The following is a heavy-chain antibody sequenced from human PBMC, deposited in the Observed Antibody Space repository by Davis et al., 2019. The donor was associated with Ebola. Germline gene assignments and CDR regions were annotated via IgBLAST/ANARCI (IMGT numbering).Heavy chain of an antibody. Sequence: PSETLSLTCTVSGGSISSYYWSWIRQPPGKGLEWIGYIYYSGSTNYNPSLKSRVTISVDTSKNQFSLKLSSVTAADTAVYYCASMYYYDSSGYYYNWFDPWGQGTLVTVSS. V-gene: IGHV4-59*01. CDR1: GGSISSYY. D-gene: IGHD3-22*01. CDR3: ASMYYYDSSGYYYNWFDP. CDR2: IYYSGST. J-gene: IGHJ5*02.